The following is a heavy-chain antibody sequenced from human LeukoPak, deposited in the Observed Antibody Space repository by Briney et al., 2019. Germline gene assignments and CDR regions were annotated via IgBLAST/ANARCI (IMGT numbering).Heavy chain of an antibody. CDR3: ASAVFYSSGGDGDAFDI. CDR1: GFTFSSYA. J-gene: IGHJ3*02. CDR2: IYHSGTT. V-gene: IGHV4-4*02. D-gene: IGHD2-21*02. Sequence: KTGGSLRLSCAASGFTFSSYAMHWVRQAPGEGLEWIGEIYHSGTTNYNPSLKRRVTISVDKSKNQFSLNVSSVTAADTAVYYCASAVFYSSGGDGDAFDIWGQGTMVTVSS.